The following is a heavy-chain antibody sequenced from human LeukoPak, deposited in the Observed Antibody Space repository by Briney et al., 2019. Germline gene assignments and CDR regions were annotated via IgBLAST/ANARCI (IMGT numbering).Heavy chain of an antibody. J-gene: IGHJ6*03. CDR3: ARAGVHCSGGSCYRSAYYYYYYMDV. V-gene: IGHV1-2*02. CDR1: GYTFTGYY. CDR2: INPNSGGT. D-gene: IGHD2-15*01. Sequence: ASVKVSCKASGYTFTGYYMHWVRQAPGQGLEWMGWINPNSGGTNYAQKFQGRVTMTRDASISTAYMELSRLRSDDTAVYYCARAGVHCSGGSCYRSAYYYYYYMDVWGKGTTVTISS.